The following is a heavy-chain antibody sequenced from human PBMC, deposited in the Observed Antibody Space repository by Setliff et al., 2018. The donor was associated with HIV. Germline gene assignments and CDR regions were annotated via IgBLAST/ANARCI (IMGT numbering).Heavy chain of an antibody. J-gene: IGHJ3*02. D-gene: IGHD3-10*01. Sequence: SLRLSCAASGFTFSNYNMNWVRQAPGKGLEWVPSISSSSSYIYYADSVKGRFTISRVNTKNSLYLQMNSLRAEDTAVYFCARKSAPRGVLQIRVAFDIWGQGTMVTVSS. CDR1: GFTFSNYN. CDR3: ARKSAPRGVLQIRVAFDI. V-gene: IGHV3-21*01. CDR2: ISSSSSYI.